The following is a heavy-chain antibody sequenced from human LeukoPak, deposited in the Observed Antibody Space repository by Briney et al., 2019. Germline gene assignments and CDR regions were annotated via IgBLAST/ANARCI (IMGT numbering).Heavy chain of an antibody. CDR3: ATSSGYYLDFDY. V-gene: IGHV3-74*01. D-gene: IGHD3-22*01. J-gene: IGHJ4*02. CDR2: INSDGSST. Sequence: PGGSLRLSCAASGFTFSSYWMHWVCQAPGKGLVWVSRINSDGSSTSYADSVKGRFTISRDNAKNTLYLQMNSLRAEDTAVYYCATSSGYYLDFDYWGQGTLVTVSS. CDR1: GFTFSSYW.